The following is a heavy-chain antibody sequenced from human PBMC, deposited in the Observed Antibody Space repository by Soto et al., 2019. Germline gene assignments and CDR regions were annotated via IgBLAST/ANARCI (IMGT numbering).Heavy chain of an antibody. J-gene: IGHJ4*02. D-gene: IGHD2-21*02. CDR1: GYTFTSYD. CDR2: MNPNSGDT. CDR3: ARWYGGNSGDY. V-gene: IGHV1-8*01. Sequence: QVQLVQSGAEVKKPGASVKVSCQASGYTFTSYDINWVRQATGQGPEWMGWMNPNSGDTHYAQTFQGRVTMTRNTSISTAYMELSSLSSEDTAMYYCARWYGGNSGDYWGQGTLVTVSS.